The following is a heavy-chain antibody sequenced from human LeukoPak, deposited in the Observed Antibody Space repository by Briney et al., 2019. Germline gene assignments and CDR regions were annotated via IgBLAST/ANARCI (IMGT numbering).Heavy chain of an antibody. CDR2: ISYDGSNK. Sequence: GGSLRLSCAASGFTFSSFGMHWVRQAPGKGPEWVAVISYDGSNKYHADSVKGRFTISRDNSKNTLYLQMNSLRAEDTAVYYCVKGLWFGEFDYWGQGTLVTVSS. CDR1: GFTFSSFG. CDR3: VKGLWFGEFDY. J-gene: IGHJ4*02. V-gene: IGHV3-30*18. D-gene: IGHD3-10*01.